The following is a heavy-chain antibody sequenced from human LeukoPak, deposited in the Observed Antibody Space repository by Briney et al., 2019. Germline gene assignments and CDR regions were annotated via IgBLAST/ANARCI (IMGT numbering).Heavy chain of an antibody. CDR3: AREVQEYSSSWGETPHFDY. J-gene: IGHJ4*02. CDR1: GGSISSYY. V-gene: IGHV4-4*07. D-gene: IGHD6-13*01. Sequence: SETLSLTCTVSGGSISSYYWSWIRQPAGKGLEWIGRIYTSGSTNYNPSLKSRVTMSVDTSKNQFSLKLSSVTAADTAVYYCAREVQEYSSSWGETPHFDYWGQGTLVTVSS. CDR2: IYTSGST.